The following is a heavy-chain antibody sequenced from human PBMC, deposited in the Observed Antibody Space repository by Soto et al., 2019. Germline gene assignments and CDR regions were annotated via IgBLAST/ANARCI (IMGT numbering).Heavy chain of an antibody. CDR2: IYYSGST. V-gene: IGHV4-59*01. CDR3: ARSTSWYSSSWAYYFDY. CDR1: GGSISSYY. J-gene: IGHJ4*02. D-gene: IGHD6-13*01. Sequence: TLSLTCTVSGGSISSYYWSWIRQPPGKGLEWIGYIYYSGSTNYNPSLKSRVTISVDTSKNQFSLKLSSVTAADTAVYYCARSTSWYSSSWAYYFDYWGQGTLVTVSS.